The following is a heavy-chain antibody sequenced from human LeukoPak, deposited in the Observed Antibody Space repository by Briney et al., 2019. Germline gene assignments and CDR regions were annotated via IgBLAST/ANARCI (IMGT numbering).Heavy chain of an antibody. V-gene: IGHV1-2*02. J-gene: IGHJ4*02. CDR3: AREGIAAAGTFDY. Sequence: ASVKVSCEASGYTFTGYYMHWVRQAPGQGLEWMGWINPNSGGTNYAQKFQGRVTMTRDTSISTAYMELSRLRSDDTAVYYRAREGIAAAGTFDYWGQGTLVTVSS. CDR1: GYTFTGYY. D-gene: IGHD6-13*01. CDR2: INPNSGGT.